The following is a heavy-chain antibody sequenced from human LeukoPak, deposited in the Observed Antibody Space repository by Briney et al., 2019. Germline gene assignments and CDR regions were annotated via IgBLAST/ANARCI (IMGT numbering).Heavy chain of an antibody. CDR2: INPGGGIT. D-gene: IGHD3-10*01. J-gene: IGHJ5*02. CDR3: AKAGGSGSFSRNWLDP. CDR1: GYSFTSYY. V-gene: IGHV1-46*01. Sequence: AAVTVSFTASGYSFTSYYIHWVRQAPGQGLGWMGVINPGGGITAYAQKCQGRVTMTRDPCTSIVYMELSTLESQDTGVHYRAKAGGSGSFSRNWLDPWGGGTL.